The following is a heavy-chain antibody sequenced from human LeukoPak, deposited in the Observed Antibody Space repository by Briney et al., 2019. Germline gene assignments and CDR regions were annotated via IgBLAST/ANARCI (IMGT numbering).Heavy chain of an antibody. CDR1: GGSFSGYY. CDR3: ARQYYGSGSYFDY. J-gene: IGHJ4*02. D-gene: IGHD3-10*01. CDR2: IYYSGST. V-gene: IGHV4-34*01. Sequence: SETLSLTCAVYGGSFSGYYWSWIRQPPGKELEWIGSIYYSGSTYYNPSLKSRVTISVDTSKSQFSLKLSSVTAADTAVYYCARQYYGSGSYFDYWGQGTLVTVSS.